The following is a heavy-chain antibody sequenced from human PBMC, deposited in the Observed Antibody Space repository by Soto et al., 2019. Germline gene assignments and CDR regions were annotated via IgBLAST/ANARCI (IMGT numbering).Heavy chain of an antibody. CDR2: ISSSSSYI. CDR1: GFTFSSYS. CDR3: ARTVVPAATPFDY. Sequence: GGSLRLSCAASGFTFSSYSMNWVRQAPGKGLEWVSSISSSSSYIHYADSVKGRFTISRDNAKNSLYLQMNSLRAEDTAVYYCARTVVPAATPFDYWGQGTLVTVSS. V-gene: IGHV3-21*01. J-gene: IGHJ4*02. D-gene: IGHD2-2*01.